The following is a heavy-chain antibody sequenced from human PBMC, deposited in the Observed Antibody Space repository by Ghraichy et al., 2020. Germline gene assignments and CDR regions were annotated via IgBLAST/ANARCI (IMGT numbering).Heavy chain of an antibody. V-gene: IGHV4-31*03. CDR1: GGSISSGGNY. D-gene: IGHD4-17*01. CDR2: IYHGGST. Sequence: QTLSLTCIVSGGSISSGGNYWSWIRQHPGKGLEWIGYIYHGGSTSYNPSLKSRVTISVDTSKNQFSLKLSSVTAADTAVYYCARATTTDYFYGMDVWGQGTTVTVSS. CDR3: ARATTTDYFYGMDV. J-gene: IGHJ6*02.